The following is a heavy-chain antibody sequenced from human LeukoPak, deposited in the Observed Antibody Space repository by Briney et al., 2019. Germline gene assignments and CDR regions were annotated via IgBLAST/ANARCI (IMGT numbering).Heavy chain of an antibody. CDR2: INSSGGTT. CDR3: AKHPGAGNFDY. J-gene: IGHJ4*02. Sequence: PGGSLRLSCAASGFTFSTFVMSWVRQAPGKGLEWVSIINSSGGTTYYADSVKGRFTISRDNSKSTLYLQMNSLRAEDTAVYYCAKHPGAGNFDYWGQGALVTVSS. D-gene: IGHD6-19*01. V-gene: IGHV3-23*01. CDR1: GFTFSTFV.